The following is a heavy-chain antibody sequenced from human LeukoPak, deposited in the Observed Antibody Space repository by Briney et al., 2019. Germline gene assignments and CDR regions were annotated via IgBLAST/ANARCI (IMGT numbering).Heavy chain of an antibody. J-gene: IGHJ4*02. V-gene: IGHV1-2*02. CDR3: ARWDGYSSSPDY. CDR1: GYTFTGFY. CDR2: INPHSADT. Sequence: ASVKASCKASGYTFTGFYMHWVRQAPGQGLEWMGWINPHSADTGYAQKFLGRVTMTRDMSISTIYMELTRLRSDDTALYYCARWDGYSSSPDYWGQGTLVTVSS. D-gene: IGHD6-13*01.